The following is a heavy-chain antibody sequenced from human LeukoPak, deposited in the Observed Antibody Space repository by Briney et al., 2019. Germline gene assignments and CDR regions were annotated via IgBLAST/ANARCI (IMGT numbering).Heavy chain of an antibody. CDR3: ARIYYYYSYMDV. CDR2: IYYRGSA. Sequence: SETLSLTCTVSGGSFSSSSYYWGWIRQPPGKGLEWIGAIYYRGSALYSPSLKSRVTISVDTSKTQFSLNLSSVTAADTAVYFCARIYYYYSYMDVWGKGTTVTVSS. CDR1: GGSFSSSSYY. J-gene: IGHJ6*03. V-gene: IGHV4-39*07.